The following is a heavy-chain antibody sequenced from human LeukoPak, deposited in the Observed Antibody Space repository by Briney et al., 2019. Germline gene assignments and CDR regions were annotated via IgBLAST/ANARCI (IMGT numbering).Heavy chain of an antibody. V-gene: IGHV4-34*01. CDR2: INHSGST. CDR1: GGSFSGYY. J-gene: IGHJ6*02. CDR3: ARWGLNIVVLVAATRPPYYYYGMDV. D-gene: IGHD2-15*01. Sequence: SETLSLTCAVYGGSFSGYYWSWIRQPPGKGLEWIGEINHSGSTNYNPSLKSRVTISVDTSKNQFSLKLSSVTAADTAVYYCARWGLNIVVLVAATRPPYYYYGMDVWGQGTTVTVSS.